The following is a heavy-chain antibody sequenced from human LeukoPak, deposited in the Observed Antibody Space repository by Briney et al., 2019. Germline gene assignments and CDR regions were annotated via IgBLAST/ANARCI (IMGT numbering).Heavy chain of an antibody. CDR2: IYTSGST. D-gene: IGHD2-2*01. CDR1: GGSISSYY. J-gene: IGHJ4*02. V-gene: IGHV4-4*07. CDR3: ARWYCSSTSCPFDY. Sequence: PSETLSLTCTVYGGSISSYYWSWIRQPAGKGLEWIGRIYTSGSTNYNPSLKSRVTMSVDTSKNQFSLKLSSVTAADTAVYYCARWYCSSTSCPFDYWGQGTLVTVSS.